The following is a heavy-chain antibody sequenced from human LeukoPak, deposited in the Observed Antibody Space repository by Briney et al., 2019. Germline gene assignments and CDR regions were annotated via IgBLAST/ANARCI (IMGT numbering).Heavy chain of an antibody. J-gene: IGHJ3*02. V-gene: IGHV5-51*04. CDR3: ARLISPRYYYDSSGYPQGAFDI. D-gene: IGHD3-22*01. CDR2: IYPGDSDT. Sequence: GESLKISCKGSGYSFTSYWIGWVRQMPGKGLEWMGIIYPGDSDTRYSPSFQGQVTISADKPISTAYLQWSSLKASDTAMYYCARLISPRYYYDSSGYPQGAFDIWGQGTMVTVSS. CDR1: GYSFTSYW.